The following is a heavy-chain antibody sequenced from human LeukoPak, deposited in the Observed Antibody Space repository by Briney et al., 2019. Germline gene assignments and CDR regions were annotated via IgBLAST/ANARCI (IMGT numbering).Heavy chain of an antibody. CDR3: ARGPGGRSGYYPLEDYYYYYYMDV. CDR1: GYTFTNYG. J-gene: IGHJ6*03. Sequence: ASVKVSCKASGYTFTNYGITWVRQATGQGLEWMGWMNPNSGNTGYAQKFQGRVTITRNTSISTAYMELSSLRSEDTAVYYCARGPGGRSGYYPLEDYYYYYYMDVWGKGTTVTVSS. CDR2: MNPNSGNT. D-gene: IGHD3-22*01. V-gene: IGHV1-8*03.